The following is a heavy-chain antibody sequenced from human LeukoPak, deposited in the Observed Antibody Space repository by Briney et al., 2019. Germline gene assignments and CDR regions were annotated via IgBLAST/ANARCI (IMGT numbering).Heavy chain of an antibody. Sequence: ASVKVSCKASGYTFTSYAMHWVRQAPGQRLEWMGWINAGNGNTKYSQKFQGRVTITRDTSASTAYMELSSLRSEDTAVYYCATLAVAGTDIAFDYWGQGTLVTVSS. CDR3: ATLAVAGTDIAFDY. V-gene: IGHV1-3*01. CDR2: INAGNGNT. D-gene: IGHD6-19*01. CDR1: GYTFTSYA. J-gene: IGHJ4*02.